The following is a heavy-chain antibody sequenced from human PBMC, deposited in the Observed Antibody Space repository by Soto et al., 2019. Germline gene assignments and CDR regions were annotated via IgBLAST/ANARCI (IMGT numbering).Heavy chain of an antibody. CDR2: ISYDGSNK. CDR1: GFTFSSYG. D-gene: IGHD3-9*01. CDR3: AQGGLRYLDWLPESGAFDI. V-gene: IGHV3-30*18. J-gene: IGHJ3*02. Sequence: QVQLVESGGGVVQPGTSLRLSCAASGFTFSSYGMHWVRQAPGKGLEWVAVISYDGSNKYYADSVKGRFTISRDNSENTLSLQMNSLRSDDSAVYYCAQGGLRYLDWLPESGAFDIWGQGTMVTVSS.